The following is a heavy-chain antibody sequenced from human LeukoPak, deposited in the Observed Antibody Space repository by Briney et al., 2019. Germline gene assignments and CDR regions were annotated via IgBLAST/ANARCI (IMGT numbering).Heavy chain of an antibody. J-gene: IGHJ4*02. D-gene: IGHD2-15*01. V-gene: IGHV6-1*01. Sequence: SQTLSLTCALSGDSVSSNSAAWNWIRQSPSRGLEWLGRTYYRSKWYNDYAVSVKSRITINPDTSKNQFSLQLNSVTPEDTAVYYCARGRRCSGGSCYSYFDYWGQGTLVTVSS. CDR2: TYYRSKWYN. CDR1: GDSVSSNSAA. CDR3: ARGRRCSGGSCYSYFDY.